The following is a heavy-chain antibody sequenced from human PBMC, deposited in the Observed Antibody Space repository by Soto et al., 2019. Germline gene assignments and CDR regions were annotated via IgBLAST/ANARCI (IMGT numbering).Heavy chain of an antibody. CDR2: INHSGST. J-gene: IGHJ4*02. CDR3: ARGRGYCSGGSCSFDY. Sequence: PSETLSLTCAVSAGSFSGYYWSWIRQPPEKGLEWIGEINHSGSTNYNPSLKSRVTISVAKSKNQFSLKLISVTATGEAVYYCARGRGYCSGGSCSFDYWGQGTLVTVSS. V-gene: IGHV4-34*01. D-gene: IGHD2-15*01. CDR1: AGSFSGYY.